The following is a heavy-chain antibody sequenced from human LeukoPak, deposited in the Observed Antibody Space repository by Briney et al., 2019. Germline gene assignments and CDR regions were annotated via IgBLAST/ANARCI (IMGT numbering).Heavy chain of an antibody. D-gene: IGHD5/OR15-5a*01. Sequence: GGSLRLSCEVSGFTFSKFAMSWVRQAAGKGLEWVSAISGSGGSTYYAGSVQGRFTISRDNSKNTLYLQMNSLRAEDTAVYYCAKHAIGQCRTYYFDHWGQGTLVPASS. CDR2: ISGSGGST. V-gene: IGHV3-23*01. CDR3: AKHAIGQCRTYYFDH. J-gene: IGHJ4*02. CDR1: GFTFSKFA.